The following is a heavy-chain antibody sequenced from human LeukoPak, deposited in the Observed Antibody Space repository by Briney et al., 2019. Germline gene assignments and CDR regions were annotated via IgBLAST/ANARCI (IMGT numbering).Heavy chain of an antibody. CDR3: AREVYSSSRPADAFDI. V-gene: IGHV3-7*01. Sequence: PGGSLRLSCAASGFTLSSYWMSWVRQAPGKGLEWVANIMHDGSEKNYVDSVKGRFTISRDNAENSLYLQMNSLRAEDMAVYYCAREVYSSSRPADAFDIWGQGTMVTVSS. CDR2: IMHDGSEK. CDR1: GFTLSSYW. J-gene: IGHJ3*02. D-gene: IGHD6-13*01.